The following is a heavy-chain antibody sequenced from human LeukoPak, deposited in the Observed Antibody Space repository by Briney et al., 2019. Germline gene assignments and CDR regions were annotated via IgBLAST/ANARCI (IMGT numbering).Heavy chain of an antibody. V-gene: IGHV4-34*01. D-gene: IGHD6-6*01. Sequence: SETLSLTCAVYGGSFSGYYWSWIRQPPGKGLEWIGEINHSGSTNYNPSLKSRVTISVDTSKNQFSLKLSSVTAADTAVYYCARRSGSVTARNYYYYMDVWGEGTTVTVSS. CDR3: ARRSGSVTARNYYYYMDV. J-gene: IGHJ6*03. CDR2: INHSGST. CDR1: GGSFSGYY.